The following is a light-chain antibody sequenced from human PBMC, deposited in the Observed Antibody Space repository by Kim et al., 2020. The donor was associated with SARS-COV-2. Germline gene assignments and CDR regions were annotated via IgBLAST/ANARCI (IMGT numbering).Light chain of an antibody. CDR2: EDD. CDR3: QSYNRDNVL. CDR1: SGSIDDNH. V-gene: IGLV6-57*04. Sequence: NFMLTQPHSVSESPGKTVTISCTRSSGSIDDNHVQWYQQRPGGVPTTVIYEDDQRPSGVSDRFSGSIDNSSNSASLTISGLRTEDEADYYCQSYNRDNVLFGGGTQLTVL. J-gene: IGLJ2*01.